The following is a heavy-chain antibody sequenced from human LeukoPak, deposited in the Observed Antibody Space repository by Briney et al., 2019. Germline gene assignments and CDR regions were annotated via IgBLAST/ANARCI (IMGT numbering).Heavy chain of an antibody. Sequence: GGSLRLSCAASGFTFSSSDMHWVRQAPGKGLEWVSLISADGGSTFSADSVKGRFSISRDNSKNSLYLQMNSLRSEDTAMYYCAKESGKFDYWGQGTLVAVSS. CDR2: ISADGGST. CDR3: AKESGKFDY. V-gene: IGHV3-43*02. J-gene: IGHJ4*02. CDR1: GFTFSSSD.